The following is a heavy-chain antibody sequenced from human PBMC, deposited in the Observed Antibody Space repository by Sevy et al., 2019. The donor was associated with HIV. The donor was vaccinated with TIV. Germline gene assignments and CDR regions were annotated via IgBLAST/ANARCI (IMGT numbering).Heavy chain of an antibody. CDR1: GFIFSSYV. D-gene: IGHD1-1*01. J-gene: IGHJ4*02. CDR3: EAITTAGRDY. CDR2: ISGSGGYT. Sequence: GESLKISCAASGFIFSSYVMSWVRQAPGKGLEWVSSISGSGGYTYYADSVKGRFTISRDNSNNMLYLQMNSLRAEDTAIYYCEAITTAGRDYWGQGTLVTVSS. V-gene: IGHV3-23*01.